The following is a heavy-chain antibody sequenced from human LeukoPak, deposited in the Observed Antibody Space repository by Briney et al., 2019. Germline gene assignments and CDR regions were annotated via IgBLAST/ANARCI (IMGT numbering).Heavy chain of an antibody. D-gene: IGHD1-7*01. Sequence: GSLRLSCAASGFTFSSYAMSWVRQAPGKGLEWVSAIIGSGGSTYYADSVKGRFTISRDNSKNTLSLQMNSLRAEDTAVYYCAKMGELDWFDPWGQGTLVTVSS. CDR1: GFTFSSYA. CDR3: AKMGELDWFDP. CDR2: IIGSGGST. V-gene: IGHV3-23*01. J-gene: IGHJ5*02.